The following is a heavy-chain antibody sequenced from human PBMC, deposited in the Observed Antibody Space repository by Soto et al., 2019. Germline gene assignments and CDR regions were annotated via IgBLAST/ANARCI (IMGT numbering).Heavy chain of an antibody. Sequence: QVQLVQSGAEVKKPGASVKVSCKASGYTFTSYGISWVRQAPGQGLEWMGWISTYNGNTKYAQKLQGRGTMTTDTSTITAYMERRSLRSDDTAVFYCAREMVRGVGSDYWGQGTLVTVSS. CDR2: ISTYNGNT. J-gene: IGHJ4*02. CDR3: AREMVRGVGSDY. D-gene: IGHD3-10*01. V-gene: IGHV1-18*01. CDR1: GYTFTSYG.